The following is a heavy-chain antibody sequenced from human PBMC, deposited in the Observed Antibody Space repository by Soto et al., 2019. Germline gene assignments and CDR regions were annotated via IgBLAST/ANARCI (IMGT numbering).Heavy chain of an antibody. CDR2: ISGSGGST. CDR1: GFTFSSYS. Sequence: GGSLRLSCAASGFTFSSYSMSWVRQAPGKGLEWVSAISGSGGSTYYADSVKGRFTISRDNPKNTLYLQMNSLRAEDTAVYYCATSRGGYNIVLFDYWGQGTLVTVSS. D-gene: IGHD5-12*01. V-gene: IGHV3-23*01. CDR3: ATSRGGYNIVLFDY. J-gene: IGHJ4*02.